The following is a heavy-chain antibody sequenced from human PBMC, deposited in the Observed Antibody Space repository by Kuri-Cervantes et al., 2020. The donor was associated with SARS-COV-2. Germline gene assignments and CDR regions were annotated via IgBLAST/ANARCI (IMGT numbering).Heavy chain of an antibody. CDR1: GYSFTSYW. CDR3: ARLEKEHYYDSSGYSN. V-gene: IGHV5-51*01. D-gene: IGHD3-22*01. J-gene: IGHJ4*02. CDR2: IYPGDSDT. Sequence: GESLKISCKGSGYSFTSYWIGWVRQMPGKGLEWMGIIYPGDSDTRYSPSFQGQVTISADKSISTAYLQWSSLKASDTAMYYCARLEKEHYYDSSGYSNWGQGTLVTGSS.